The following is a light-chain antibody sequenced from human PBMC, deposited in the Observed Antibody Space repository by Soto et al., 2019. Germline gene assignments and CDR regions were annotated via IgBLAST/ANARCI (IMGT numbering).Light chain of an antibody. Sequence: SVLTQPASVSGSPGQSITISCTGTSSDVGGYNYVSWYQQHPGKAPKLMIYEVSNRPSGVSNRFSGPKSGNTASLTISGLQAEDEADYYCSSYTSSSTPVVFGGGTKLTVL. CDR1: SSDVGGYNY. CDR3: SSYTSSSTPVV. J-gene: IGLJ2*01. V-gene: IGLV2-14*01. CDR2: EVS.